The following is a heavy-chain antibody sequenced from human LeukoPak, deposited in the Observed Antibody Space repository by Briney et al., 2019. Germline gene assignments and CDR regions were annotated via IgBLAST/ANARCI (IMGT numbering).Heavy chain of an antibody. CDR3: ARGSTYYDSSGQVPFDY. CDR2: ISSSSSTM. V-gene: IGHV3-48*01. D-gene: IGHD3-22*01. Sequence: PGGSLRLSCAASGFTFSTYSMNWVRQAPGKGLEWASYISSSSSTMYYADSVKGRFTISRDNAKNSLYLQMNSLRAEDTAVYYCARGSTYYDSSGQVPFDYWGQGTLVTVSS. J-gene: IGHJ4*02. CDR1: GFTFSTYS.